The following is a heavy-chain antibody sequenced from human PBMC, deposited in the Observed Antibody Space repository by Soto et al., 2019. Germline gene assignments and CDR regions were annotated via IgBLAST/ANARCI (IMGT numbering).Heavy chain of an antibody. V-gene: IGHV3-23*01. Sequence: GGSLRLSCAASGFTFSTYAMSWFRQAPGKGLEWVSAIIGSGGSTYYADSVKGRFTISRDNSKNTVYLQMNSLRAEDTAVYYCAKDPLGGSTPFDYWGQGTLVTVSS. CDR2: IIGSGGST. CDR3: AKDPLGGSTPFDY. J-gene: IGHJ4*02. D-gene: IGHD1-26*01. CDR1: GFTFSTYA.